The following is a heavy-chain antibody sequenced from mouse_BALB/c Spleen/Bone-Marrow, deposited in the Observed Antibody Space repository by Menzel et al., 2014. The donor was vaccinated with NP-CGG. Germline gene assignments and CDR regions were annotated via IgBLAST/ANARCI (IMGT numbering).Heavy chain of an antibody. CDR2: IDPYNGGT. Sequence: VQLQQSGPELVKPGASVKVSCKASGYSFTDYNMYWVKQSHGKSLEWIGYIDPYNGGTTCNQKFKGKATLTVDKSSSSAFMHLISLASEDSAVYYCARWYDYLDDAMVYWGQGTSVTVSS. J-gene: IGHJ4*01. CDR1: GYSFTDYN. V-gene: IGHV1S135*01. CDR3: ARWYDYLDDAMVY. D-gene: IGHD2-4*01.